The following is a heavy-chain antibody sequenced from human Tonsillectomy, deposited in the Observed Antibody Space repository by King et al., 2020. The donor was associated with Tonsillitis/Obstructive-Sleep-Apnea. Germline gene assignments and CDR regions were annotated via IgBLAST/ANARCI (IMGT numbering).Heavy chain of an antibody. CDR3: AKAIQPFDY. Sequence: VQLVESGGGLVQPGGSLRLSCAASGFTFSSYAMSWVRQAPGKGLEWVSGIYGSGATTHYADSVKGRFIISRDNSKNTLYLQMNSLRAEDTAMYYCAKAIQPFDYWGQGTLVTVSS. D-gene: IGHD5-18*01. J-gene: IGHJ4*02. V-gene: IGHV3-23*04. CDR2: IYGSGATT. CDR1: GFTFSSYA.